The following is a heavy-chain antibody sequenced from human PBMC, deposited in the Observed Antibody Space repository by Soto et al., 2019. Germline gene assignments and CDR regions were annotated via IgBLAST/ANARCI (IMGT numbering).Heavy chain of an antibody. Sequence: QVQLQESGPGLVKPSETLSLTCTVSGGSVSSGSYYWSWIRQPPGKGLEWIGYIYYSGSTNYNPSLKSRVTISVDTSKNQFSLKLSSVTDADTAVYYSARGAPSIYYYDSSGYYGLWFDPWGQGTLVTVSS. CDR1: GGSVSSGSYY. V-gene: IGHV4-61*01. D-gene: IGHD3-22*01. CDR3: ARGAPSIYYYDSSGYYGLWFDP. J-gene: IGHJ5*02. CDR2: IYYSGST.